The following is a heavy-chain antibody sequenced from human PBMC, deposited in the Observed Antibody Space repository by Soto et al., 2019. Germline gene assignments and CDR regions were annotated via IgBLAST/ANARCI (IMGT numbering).Heavy chain of an antibody. Sequence: EVQLVESGGGLVQPGGSLSLSCAASGFTFSSSWMHWVRQAPGKGLVWVSRINSDGSSTSYADSVKGRFTISRDNAKNTLYLQMNSLRAEDTAVYYCVRTSLVVAAATREDYWGQGTLVTVSS. CDR1: GFTFSSSW. CDR2: INSDGSST. J-gene: IGHJ4*02. D-gene: IGHD2-15*01. CDR3: VRTSLVVAAATREDY. V-gene: IGHV3-74*01.